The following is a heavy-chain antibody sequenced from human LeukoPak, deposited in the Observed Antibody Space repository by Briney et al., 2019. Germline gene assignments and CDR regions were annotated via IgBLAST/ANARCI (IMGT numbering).Heavy chain of an antibody. D-gene: IGHD3-3*01. J-gene: IGHJ6*03. CDR1: GFTFSSYW. Sequence: GGSLRLSCAASGFTFSSYWMSWVGQAPGKWLEWVANIKQDGSEKYYVDSVKGRFTISRDNAMNSLYLQMNSLRAEDTAVYYCASQTYYDFWSGYYYYCMDVWGKGITVTVSS. CDR3: ASQTYYDFWSGYYYYCMDV. CDR2: IKQDGSEK. V-gene: IGHV3-7*01.